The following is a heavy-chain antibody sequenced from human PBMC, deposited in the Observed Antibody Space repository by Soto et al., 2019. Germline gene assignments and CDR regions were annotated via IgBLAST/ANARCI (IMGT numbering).Heavy chain of an antibody. Sequence: QVQLQESGPGLVKPSGTLSLACVVSSGSISSGNWWNWVRQPPGKGLEWIGEIYHRGSTNYNPSLKSRVTTSVDKSRNQFFLDLTSVTAADTAVYYCAVRLGESPRSSLDRWGQGTLVTVSS. CDR2: IYHRGST. V-gene: IGHV4-4*02. CDR3: AVRLGESPRSSLDR. D-gene: IGHD3-16*01. J-gene: IGHJ5*02. CDR1: SGSISSGNW.